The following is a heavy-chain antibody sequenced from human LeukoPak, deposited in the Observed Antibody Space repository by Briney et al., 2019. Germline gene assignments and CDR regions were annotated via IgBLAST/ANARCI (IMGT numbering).Heavy chain of an antibody. J-gene: IGHJ4*02. CDR1: GFSFSAYW. D-gene: IGHD2-15*01. CDR2: INPAGSET. CDR3: ARFGYVAAVDV. V-gene: IGHV3-7*01. Sequence: GGSLRLSCAASGFSFSAYWMTWVRRAPGTGLEWVANINPAGSETYYVDPVKGRFSISRDNAKNLVYLQMNSLRAEDTAVYHCARFGYVAAVDVWGQGTPVTVSS.